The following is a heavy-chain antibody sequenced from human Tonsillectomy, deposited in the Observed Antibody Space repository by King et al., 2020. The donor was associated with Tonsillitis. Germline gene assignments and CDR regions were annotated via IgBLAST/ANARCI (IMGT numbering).Heavy chain of an antibody. CDR2: IYTSGRT. CDR3: ARERRGYYDFWSGYSYDAFDI. V-gene: IGHV4-61*02. J-gene: IGHJ3*02. Sequence: QLQESGPGLVKPSETLSLTCTVSGGSISSGRYYWSWIRQPAGKGLEWIGRIYTSGRTNNNPSLKSLVTISVDTSKNQFSLGLSSVTAADTAVYFCARERRGYYDFWSGYSYDAFDIWGQGTMVTVSS. D-gene: IGHD3-3*01. CDR1: GGSISSGRYY.